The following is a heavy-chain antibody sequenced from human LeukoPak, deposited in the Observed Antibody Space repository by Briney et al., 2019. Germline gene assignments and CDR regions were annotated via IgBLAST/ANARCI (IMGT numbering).Heavy chain of an antibody. CDR2: ITSSSSHM. Sequence: GGSLRLSCAASGFTFSDYSMNWVRQAPGKGLEWVSSITSSSSHMFYADSVKGRFNISRDNSKNTLYLQMNSLRAEDTAVYYCARAPYCSGGSCYSHNWFDPWGQGTLVTVSS. CDR1: GFTFSDYS. D-gene: IGHD2-15*01. V-gene: IGHV3-21*01. CDR3: ARAPYCSGGSCYSHNWFDP. J-gene: IGHJ5*02.